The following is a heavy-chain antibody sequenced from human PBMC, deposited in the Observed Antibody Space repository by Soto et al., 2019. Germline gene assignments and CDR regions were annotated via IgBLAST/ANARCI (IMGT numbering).Heavy chain of an antibody. J-gene: IGHJ6*02. CDR2: INHSGST. D-gene: IGHD6-19*01. CDR1: GGSFSGYY. CDR3: ARGFRRSGWAVAGTFNQQGGASKNIPANCYYYYGMDL. Sequence: SETLSLTCAVYGGSFSGYYWSWIRQPPGKGLEWIGEINHSGSTNYNPSLKSRVTISVDTSKNQFSLKLSSVTAADTAVYYCARGFRRSGWAVAGTFNQQGGASKNIPANCYYYYGMDLWGQRTTVT. V-gene: IGHV4-34*01.